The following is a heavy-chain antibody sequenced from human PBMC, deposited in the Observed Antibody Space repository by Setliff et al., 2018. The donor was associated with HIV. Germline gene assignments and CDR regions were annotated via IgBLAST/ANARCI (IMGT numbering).Heavy chain of an antibody. D-gene: IGHD2-2*01. CDR2: IFYTGST. CDR1: GDSITGHY. CDR3: VRGYCSSTTCYGDCYYMDV. Sequence: SETLSLTCTVSGDSITGHYWNWIRQPPGKGLEWIGYIFYTGSTNYNPSLKSRVTISVDTSKKQFFLKLSSVTAADTAVYYCVRGYCSSTTCYGDCYYMDVWGKGSTVTVSS. V-gene: IGHV4-59*11. J-gene: IGHJ6*03.